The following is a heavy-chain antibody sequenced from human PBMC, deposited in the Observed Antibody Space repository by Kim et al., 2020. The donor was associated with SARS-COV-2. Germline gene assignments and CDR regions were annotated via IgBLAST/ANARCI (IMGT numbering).Heavy chain of an antibody. CDR3: ATGAPLTGSPYYYYYYGMDV. Sequence: ASVKVSCKVSGYTLTELSMHWVRQAPGKGLEWMGGFDPEDGETIYAQKFQGRVTMTEDTSTDTAYMELSSLRSEDTAVYYCATGAPLTGSPYYYYYYGMDVWGQGTTVTVSS. CDR1: GYTLTELS. CDR2: FDPEDGET. V-gene: IGHV1-24*01. J-gene: IGHJ6*02.